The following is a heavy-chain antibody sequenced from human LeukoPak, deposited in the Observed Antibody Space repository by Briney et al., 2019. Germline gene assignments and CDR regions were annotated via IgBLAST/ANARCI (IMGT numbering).Heavy chain of an antibody. CDR1: AYGFTSDG. CDR2: TGVYNGNA. V-gene: IGHV1-18*01. CDR3: ARDINGYYYDSHGYYPTDL. D-gene: IGHD3-22*01. Sequence: AGGYLCFNCAAYGFTSDGISLVRQRPAQGQGLMGWTGVYNGNANYPQRLQGRVTMTTDTSTNNTYVELRSLRSDDTAVYYCARDINGYYYDSHGYYPTDLWGQGTLVTVSS. J-gene: IGHJ5*02.